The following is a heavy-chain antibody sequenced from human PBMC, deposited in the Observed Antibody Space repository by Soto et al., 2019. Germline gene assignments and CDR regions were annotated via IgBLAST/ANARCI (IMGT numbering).Heavy chain of an antibody. CDR2: IYPGDSDT. CDR3: VRPRGSYAHGLDV. V-gene: IGHV5-51*01. CDR1: GYSFTSYW. D-gene: IGHD1-26*01. Sequence: PGEYLKISCKGSGYSFTSYWIGWVRQMPGKGLEWMGIIYPGDSDTRYSPSFQGQVTISADKSISTAYLQWSSLKASDTAMYYCVRPRGSYAHGLDVWGQGTTVTVSS. J-gene: IGHJ6*02.